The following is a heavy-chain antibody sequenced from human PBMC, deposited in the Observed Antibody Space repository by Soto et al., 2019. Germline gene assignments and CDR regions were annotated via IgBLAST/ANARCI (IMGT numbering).Heavy chain of an antibody. CDR3: ARGLGAGDRVRMDY. CDR1: GFTFSSYG. Sequence: QVQLVESGGGVVQPGRSLRLSCAASGFTFSSYGMHWVRQAPGKGLEWVAVIWYDGSNKYYADSVKGRFTISRDNSKNTLYLQMNSLRAEDTAVYYCARGLGAGDRVRMDYWGQGTLVTVSS. D-gene: IGHD1-26*01. V-gene: IGHV3-33*01. CDR2: IWYDGSNK. J-gene: IGHJ4*02.